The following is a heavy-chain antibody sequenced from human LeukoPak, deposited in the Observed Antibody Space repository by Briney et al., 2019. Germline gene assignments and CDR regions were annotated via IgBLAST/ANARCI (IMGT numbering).Heavy chain of an antibody. J-gene: IGHJ4*02. V-gene: IGHV3-23*01. D-gene: IGHD7-27*01. CDR1: GFTFSGYG. CDR3: GRGHWGLDY. CDR2: ISGSGGST. Sequence: GGTLRLSCAASGFTFSGYGMSWVRQAPGKGLEWVSAISGSGGSTYYADSVKGRFTISRDNSKNTLYLQMNSLRAEDTAVYYCGRGHWGLDYWGQGALVTVSS.